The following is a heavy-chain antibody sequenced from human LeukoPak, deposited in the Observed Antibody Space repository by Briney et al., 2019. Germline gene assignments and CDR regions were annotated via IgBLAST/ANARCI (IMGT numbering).Heavy chain of an antibody. D-gene: IGHD1-1*01. Sequence: ASVTVSCKASGYTFTSYGISWLRQPPAQGLEWMGWISAYNGNTNYAQKLQGRVTMTTDTSTSTAYMELRSLRSDDTAVYYCASALLSTGFIDCWGQGTLVTVSS. CDR3: ASALLSTGFIDC. V-gene: IGHV1-18*01. J-gene: IGHJ4*02. CDR1: GYTFTSYG. CDR2: ISAYNGNT.